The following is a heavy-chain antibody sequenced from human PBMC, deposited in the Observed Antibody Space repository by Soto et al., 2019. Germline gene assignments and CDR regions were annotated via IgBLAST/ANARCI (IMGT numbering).Heavy chain of an antibody. J-gene: IGHJ4*02. CDR2: IYYSGST. CDR3: ARSRKYFDN. V-gene: IGHV4-59*01. CDR1: GGSISSYY. Sequence: SETLSLTCTVSGGSISSYYWSWIRQPPGKGLEWIGYIYYSGSTNYNPSLKSRVTISVDTSKNQFSLKLSFVTAADTAVYYCARSRKYFDNWGQGTLVTVSS.